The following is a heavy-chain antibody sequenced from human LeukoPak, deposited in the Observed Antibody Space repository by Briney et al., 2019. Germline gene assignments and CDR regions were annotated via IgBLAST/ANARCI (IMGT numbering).Heavy chain of an antibody. Sequence: GGSLRLSCVVSGFTFSNYAMSWVRQAPGKGLEWLSYISSSSGTKYYADSVKGRFTISRDNAKDSLYLQMNSLRDEDTAVYYCAKGASHALSWGQGTLVTVSS. CDR1: GFTFSNYA. J-gene: IGHJ5*02. CDR3: AKGASHALS. CDR2: ISSSSGTK. D-gene: IGHD2-2*01. V-gene: IGHV3-48*02.